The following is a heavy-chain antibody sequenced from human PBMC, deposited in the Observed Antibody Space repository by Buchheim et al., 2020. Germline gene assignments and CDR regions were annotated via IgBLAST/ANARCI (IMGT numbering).Heavy chain of an antibody. D-gene: IGHD3-22*01. J-gene: IGHJ6*02. CDR3: ARDGRRNYYDSSGPGGYYGMDV. CDR2: IWYDGSNK. V-gene: IGHV3-33*01. CDR1: GFTFSSYG. Sequence: QVQLVESGGGVVQPGRSLRLSCAASGFTFSSYGMHWVRQAPGKGLEWEAVIWYDGSNKYYADSVKGRFTISRDNSKNTLYLQMHSLRAEDTAVYYCARDGRRNYYDSSGPGGYYGMDVWGQGTT.